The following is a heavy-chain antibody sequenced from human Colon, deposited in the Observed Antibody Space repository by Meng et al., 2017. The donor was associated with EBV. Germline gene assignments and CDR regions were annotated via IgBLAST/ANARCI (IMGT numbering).Heavy chain of an antibody. CDR2: IYYSGST. Sequence: QGELQDPGPGLVKPSQTLSLTWTVSGGSVSSGGYYWTWIRQHPGKGLEWFGHIYYSGSTFYNPSLKRRVIISIDTSKNQFSLNLRSVTAADTAVYYCARVSSGWDYFDYWGQGTLVTVSS. CDR3: ARVSSGWDYFDY. D-gene: IGHD6-19*01. V-gene: IGHV4-31*02. CDR1: GGSVSSGGYY. J-gene: IGHJ4*02.